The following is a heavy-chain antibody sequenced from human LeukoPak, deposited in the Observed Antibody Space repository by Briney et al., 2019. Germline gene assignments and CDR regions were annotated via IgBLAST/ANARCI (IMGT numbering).Heavy chain of an antibody. V-gene: IGHV3-23*01. CDR1: GFTFTSYA. J-gene: IGHJ4*02. Sequence: GGSLRLSCSASGFTFTSYAMSWVRQGPGKGLEWVSVISDSGGSTYYADSVKGRFTISRDNAKNSLYLEVNSLRDEDTALYYCALYFYDSSGYPSFDYWGQGTLVNVSS. CDR3: ALYFYDSSGYPSFDY. CDR2: ISDSGGST. D-gene: IGHD3-22*01.